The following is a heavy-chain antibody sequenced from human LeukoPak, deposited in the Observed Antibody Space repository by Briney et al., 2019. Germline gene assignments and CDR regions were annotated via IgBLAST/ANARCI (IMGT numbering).Heavy chain of an antibody. Sequence: PGGSLRLSCAASGFTFSSYAMTWVRQAPGKGLEWVSFISQSGGRSTDYADSMKGRFTISRDNSRNTLYLQMNSLRAEDTAVYHCARDLGCSTTSCRYNWFDPWGQGTLVTVSS. CDR1: GFTFSSYA. CDR3: ARDLGCSTTSCRYNWFDP. V-gene: IGHV3-23*01. J-gene: IGHJ5*02. CDR2: ISQSGGRST. D-gene: IGHD2-2*01.